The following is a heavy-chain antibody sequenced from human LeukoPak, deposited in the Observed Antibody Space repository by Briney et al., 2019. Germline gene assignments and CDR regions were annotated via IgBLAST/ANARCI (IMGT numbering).Heavy chain of an antibody. J-gene: IGHJ4*02. V-gene: IGHV3-74*01. CDR3: VSDSESRSGGDY. Sequence: GGSLRLSCAVSGFTFSNYWMHWVRQVPGKGLGGFSRINTDGSTINYADSVKGRFTISRDNAKNPLYLQRNSLRPQDTAVYYCVSDSESRSGGDYWGQGTLVTVSS. CDR2: INTDGSTI. CDR1: GFTFSNYW. D-gene: IGHD1-26*01.